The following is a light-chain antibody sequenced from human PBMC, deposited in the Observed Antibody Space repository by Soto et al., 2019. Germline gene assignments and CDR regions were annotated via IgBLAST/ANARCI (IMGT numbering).Light chain of an antibody. CDR1: STDVGAYNY. V-gene: IGLV2-8*01. Sequence: QSVLTQPPSASGSPGQSVTISCTGTSTDVGAYNYVCWYQQHPGKAPKLMIYAVSKRPSGVPDRFSGSKSGNTASLTVSGLQADDEADYYCSSYVGNNNLVFGGGTKLTVL. J-gene: IGLJ2*01. CDR2: AVS. CDR3: SSYVGNNNLV.